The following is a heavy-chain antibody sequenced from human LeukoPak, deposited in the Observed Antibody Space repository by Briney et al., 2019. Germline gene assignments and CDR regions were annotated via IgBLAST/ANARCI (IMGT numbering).Heavy chain of an antibody. CDR1: GDSISSYY. D-gene: IGHD1-1*01. J-gene: IGHJ4*02. V-gene: IGHV4-4*07. Sequence: SETLSLTCTVSGDSISSYYWSWIRQPAGKGLEWIGRIYTRGSINYNPSLKSRVTMSVDTSKNRFSLNLSSVTAADTAVYYCARGKVGTDFDYWGQGTLVTVSS. CDR2: IYTRGSI. CDR3: ARGKVGTDFDY.